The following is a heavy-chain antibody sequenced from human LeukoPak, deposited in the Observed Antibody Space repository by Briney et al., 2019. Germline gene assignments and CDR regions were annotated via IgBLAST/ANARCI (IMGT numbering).Heavy chain of an antibody. D-gene: IGHD3-22*01. Sequence: GGSLRLSCAASGFTFSDYWMSWVRQAPGKGLVWVSRIKSDGSTNYADSVRGRFTISRDNAKNTVSLQMNSLRAEDTGVYYCARAPSEIGGYYPEYFRHWGQGTLVTVSS. CDR3: ARAPSEIGGYYPEYFRH. CDR2: IKSDGST. J-gene: IGHJ1*01. V-gene: IGHV3-74*01. CDR1: GFTFSDYW.